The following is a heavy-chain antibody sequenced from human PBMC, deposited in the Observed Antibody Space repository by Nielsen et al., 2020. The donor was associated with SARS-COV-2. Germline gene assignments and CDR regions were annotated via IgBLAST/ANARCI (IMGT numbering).Heavy chain of an antibody. CDR1: GFTFSSYT. CDR2: IKQSASET. Sequence: GESLKISCSASGFTFSSYTMLWVRQAPGKGLEWLATIKQSASETYYVDSVKGRFTISRDNAKNSLYLQMHSLRVEDTATYYCATNRGDYWGQGTVVTVS. CDR3: ATNRGDY. J-gene: IGHJ4*02. D-gene: IGHD3-10*01. V-gene: IGHV3-7*01.